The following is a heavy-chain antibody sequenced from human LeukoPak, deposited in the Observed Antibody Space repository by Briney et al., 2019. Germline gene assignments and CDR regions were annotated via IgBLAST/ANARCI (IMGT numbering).Heavy chain of an antibody. V-gene: IGHV1-46*01. CDR3: ARDRYGSGTFDY. J-gene: IGHJ4*02. CDR2: INPSGGST. D-gene: IGHD3-10*01. CDR1: GYTFTSYY. Sequence: GASVKVSCKASGYTFTSYYMHWVRQAPGQGLEWMGIINPSGGSTSYAQKFQGRVTITADESTSTAYMELSSLRSEDTAVYYCARDRYGSGTFDYWGQGTLVTVSS.